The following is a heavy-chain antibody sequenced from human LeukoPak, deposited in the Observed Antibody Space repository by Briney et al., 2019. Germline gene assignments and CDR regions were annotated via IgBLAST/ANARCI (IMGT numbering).Heavy chain of an antibody. CDR1: GFTFSSYA. CDR2: ISVSGRST. CDR3: ARVHLETYNHANSENTCSDS. J-gene: IGHJ4*02. D-gene: IGHD3-22*01. V-gene: IGHV3-23*01. Sequence: GGSLRLSCAASGFTFSSYAMNWVRQAPGKGLEWVSAISVSGRSTFYADSVKGRFTISRDNSMDTLYLQMNNLRAEDTAVYYCARVHLETYNHANSENTCSDSWGQGTLVTVSS.